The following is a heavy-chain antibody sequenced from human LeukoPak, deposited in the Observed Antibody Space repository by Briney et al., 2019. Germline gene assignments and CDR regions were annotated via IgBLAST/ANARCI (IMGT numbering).Heavy chain of an antibody. CDR3: ARRYFDS. J-gene: IGHJ4*02. V-gene: IGHV3-7*03. CDR1: GFTFSDYW. CDR2: IKQDGSAK. Sequence: GGSLRLSCAASGFTFSDYWMHWVRQAPGKGLEWVANIKQDGSAKYYVDSVKGRFTISRDNAKDSLYLQMNSLRAEDTAVYYCARRYFDSWGQGTLVTVSS.